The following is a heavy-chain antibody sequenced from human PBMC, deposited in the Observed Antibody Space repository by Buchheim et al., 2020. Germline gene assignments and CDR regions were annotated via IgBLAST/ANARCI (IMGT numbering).Heavy chain of an antibody. CDR3: ARCSTVTGYYYYYGMDV. D-gene: IGHD4-17*01. Sequence: EVQLVESGGGLVQPGGSLRLSCVASGFTFSNYWMHWVRQAPGKGLVWVSRIRSDGTYTSYADSVKGRFIISRDNAKNSLYLQMNSLRAEDTAVYYCARCSTVTGYYYYYGMDVWGQGTT. J-gene: IGHJ6*02. CDR2: IRSDGTYT. V-gene: IGHV3-74*01. CDR1: GFTFSNYW.